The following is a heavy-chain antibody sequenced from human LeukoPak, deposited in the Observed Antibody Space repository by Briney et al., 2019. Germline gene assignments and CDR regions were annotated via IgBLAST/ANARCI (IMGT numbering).Heavy chain of an antibody. J-gene: IGHJ4*02. CDR2: ISGSGGST. Sequence: QPGGSLRLSCAASGFTFSSYAMSRVRQAPGKGLEWVSAISGSGGSTYYADSVKGRFTISRDNPKNTLYLQMNSLRAEDTAVYYCAKDVYYYGSGSYYNPFDYWGQGTLVTVSS. CDR1: GFTFSSYA. V-gene: IGHV3-23*01. D-gene: IGHD3-10*01. CDR3: AKDVYYYGSGSYYNPFDY.